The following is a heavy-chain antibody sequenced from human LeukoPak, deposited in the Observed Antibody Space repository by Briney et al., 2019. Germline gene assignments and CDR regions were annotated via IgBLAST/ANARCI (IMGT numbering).Heavy chain of an antibody. CDR3: AKELDTMFFNY. D-gene: IGHD3-10*02. V-gene: IGHV3-43*01. Sequence: GGSLRLSCATSGFNFDRYTIHWVRQAPGKGLEWVSLAGWAGGTTFYSDSVRGRFTISRDSGRKSVYLQMNSLTTDDTAFYFCAKELDTMFFNYWGQGALVTVSS. CDR1: GFNFDRYT. J-gene: IGHJ4*02. CDR2: AGWAGGTT.